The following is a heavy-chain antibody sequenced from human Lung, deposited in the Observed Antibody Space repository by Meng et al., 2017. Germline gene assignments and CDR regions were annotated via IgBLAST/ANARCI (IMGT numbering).Heavy chain of an antibody. V-gene: IGHV4-34*01. D-gene: IGHD4-11*01. J-gene: IGHJ4*02. CDR2: INHSGST. CDR3: ARGPTTMAHDFDY. Sequence: QLPQSAEGLFKPSGTLSLTCVVSGGCFSDYYWSWIRQPPGKGLELIGEINHSGSTNYNPSLESRATISVDASQNHLSLKLSSVTAADSAVYYCARGPTTMAHDFDYWGQGTLVTVSS. CDR1: GGCFSDYY.